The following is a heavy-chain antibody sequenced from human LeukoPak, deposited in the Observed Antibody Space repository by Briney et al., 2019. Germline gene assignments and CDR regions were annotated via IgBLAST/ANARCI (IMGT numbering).Heavy chain of an antibody. Sequence: PSETLSLTCAVSGYSIRSGDYWGWIRQSPGKGLEWIGSIYHSGSTHYNPSLQSRVTISVDPSKSQFSLMLSSVTAADTAVYYCARNRSVTATPGFDHWGQGTLVTVSS. CDR3: ARNRSVTATPGFDH. CDR1: GYSIRSGDY. V-gene: IGHV4-38-2*01. J-gene: IGHJ4*02. CDR2: IYHSGST. D-gene: IGHD2-21*02.